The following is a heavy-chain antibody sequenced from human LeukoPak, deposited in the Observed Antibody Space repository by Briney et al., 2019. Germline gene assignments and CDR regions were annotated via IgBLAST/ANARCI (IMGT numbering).Heavy chain of an antibody. CDR2: MNPNSGNT. CDR1: GYTFTSYD. V-gene: IGHV1-8*01. CDR3: ARGLRPYDILTGYIQVGVPLNDY. D-gene: IGHD3-9*01. J-gene: IGHJ4*02. Sequence: ASVKVSCKASGYTFTSYDINWVRQATGQGLEWMGWMNPNSGNTGYAQKFQGRVTMTRNTSISTAYMELSSLRSEDTAVYYCARGLRPYDILTGYIQVGVPLNDYWGQGTLVTVSS.